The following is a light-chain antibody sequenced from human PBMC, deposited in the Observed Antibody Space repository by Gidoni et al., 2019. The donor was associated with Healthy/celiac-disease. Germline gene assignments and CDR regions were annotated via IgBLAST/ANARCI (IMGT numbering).Light chain of an antibody. CDR2: AAS. J-gene: IGKJ1*01. V-gene: IGKV1-39*01. Sequence: DIQMTQSPSSLSASVGDRVTITCRASQSIITYLNWYQQKPGKAPKVLIYAASSLQSGVPSRFSGSGVGTDFTLTISSLQPEDFATYYCQQSYSTSWTFGQGTKVEIK. CDR3: QQSYSTSWT. CDR1: QSIITY.